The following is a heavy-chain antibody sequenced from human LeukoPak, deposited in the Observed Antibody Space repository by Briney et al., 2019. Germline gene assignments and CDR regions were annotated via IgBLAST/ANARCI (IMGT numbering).Heavy chain of an antibody. CDR3: ARVTYDSSGYYGYYFDY. D-gene: IGHD3-22*01. Sequence: SETLSLTCAVSGGSISSSNWWSWVRQPPGKGLEWIGEIYHSGSTNYNPSLKSRVTISVDTSKNQFSLKLSSVTAADTAVYYCARVTYDSSGYYGYYFDYWGQGTLVTVSS. V-gene: IGHV4-4*02. CDR1: GGSISSSNW. CDR2: IYHSGST. J-gene: IGHJ4*02.